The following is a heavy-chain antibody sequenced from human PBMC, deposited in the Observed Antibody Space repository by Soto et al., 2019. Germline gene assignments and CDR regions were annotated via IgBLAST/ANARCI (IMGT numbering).Heavy chain of an antibody. V-gene: IGHV3-73*01. D-gene: IGHD3-10*01. CDR3: ARYGSGSYYYFDY. Sequence: LSLTCAASGFTFSGSAMHWVRQASGKGLEWVGRIRSKANSYATAYAASVKGRFTISRDDSKNTAYLQMNSLKTEDTAVYYCARYGSGSYYYFDYWGQGTLVTVSS. CDR2: IRSKANSYAT. CDR1: GFTFSGSA. J-gene: IGHJ4*02.